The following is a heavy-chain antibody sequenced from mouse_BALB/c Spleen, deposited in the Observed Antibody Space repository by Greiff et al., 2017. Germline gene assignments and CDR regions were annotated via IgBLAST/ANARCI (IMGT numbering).Heavy chain of an antibody. CDR2: ISSGGST. J-gene: IGHJ2*01. CDR1: GFTFSSYA. D-gene: IGHD1-1*01. V-gene: IGHV5-6-5*01. Sequence: EVKLVESGGGLVKPGGSLKLSCAASGFTFSSYAMSWVRQTPEKRLEWVASISSGGSTYYPDSVKGRFTISRDNARNILYLQMSSLRSEDTAMYYCARGYCFDYWGQGTTLTVSS. CDR3: ARGYCFDY.